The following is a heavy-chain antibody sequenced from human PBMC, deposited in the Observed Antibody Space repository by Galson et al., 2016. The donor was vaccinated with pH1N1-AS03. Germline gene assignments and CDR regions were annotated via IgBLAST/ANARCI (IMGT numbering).Heavy chain of an antibody. CDR2: IRTKTNSYAT. D-gene: IGHD5-24*01. J-gene: IGHJ1*01. CDR1: GFTFSRST. CDR3: ADVGATIL. V-gene: IGHV3-73*01. Sequence: SPRLSCAASGFTFSRSTMHWVRQASGKGLEWVGHIRTKTNSYATAYGASMKGRFTISRDDSKNITYLQMNSLSAADTAVYYCADVGATILWGQGTLVTVSS.